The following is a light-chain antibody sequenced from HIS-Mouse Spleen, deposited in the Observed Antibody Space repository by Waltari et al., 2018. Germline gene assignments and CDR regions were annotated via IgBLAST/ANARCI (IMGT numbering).Light chain of an antibody. J-gene: IGKJ3*01. Sequence: DIQMTQSPSSLSASVGDRVTITCRASKGISNYLAWFQQKPGKATKSLIYAASSLQSGVPSKFSGSGSGTDFTLTISSLQPEDFATYYCQQYNSYPFTFGPGTKVDIK. CDR2: AAS. CDR3: QQYNSYPFT. CDR1: KGISNY. V-gene: IGKV1-16*02.